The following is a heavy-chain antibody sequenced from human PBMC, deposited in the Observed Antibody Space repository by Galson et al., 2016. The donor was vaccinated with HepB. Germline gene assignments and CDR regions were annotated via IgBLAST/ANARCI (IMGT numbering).Heavy chain of an antibody. V-gene: IGHV3-43*01. J-gene: IGHJ4*02. D-gene: IGHD1-26*01. CDR2: ITWDGDGT. CDR1: GFSFDDNS. CDR3: AKGETSAPNNPDY. Sequence: SLRLSCAASGFSFDDNSMHWVRQAPGKGLEWVSLITWDGDGTYYADSVRGRFTISRDNSKNSLYLQMDSLRTEDTGFYFCAKGETSAPNNPDYWGQGTLVTVSS.